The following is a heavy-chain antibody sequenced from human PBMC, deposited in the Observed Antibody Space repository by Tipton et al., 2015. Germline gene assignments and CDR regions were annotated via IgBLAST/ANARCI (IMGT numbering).Heavy chain of an antibody. CDR1: GYSISSGYY. CDR3: ARSRYTVTPDS. V-gene: IGHV4-38-2*01. J-gene: IGHJ4*02. CDR2: FFHSGNP. Sequence: TLSLTCDVSGYSISSGYYWSWIRQPPGKGLERIGSFFHSGNPSHNPSLRSRVIISVDTAKNQFSLTVTSVTAADTAVYYCARSRYTVTPDSWGQGTLVTVSS. D-gene: IGHD4-17*01.